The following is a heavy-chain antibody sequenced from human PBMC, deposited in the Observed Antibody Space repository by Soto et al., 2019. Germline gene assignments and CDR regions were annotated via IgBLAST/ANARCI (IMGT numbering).Heavy chain of an antibody. CDR3: ARVGDSRGYYYYFDY. D-gene: IGHD3-22*01. J-gene: IGHJ4*02. V-gene: IGHV1-69*12. CDR2: IIPFVGTA. Sequence: QAQLVQSGAEVKKPGSSVKVSCKTSGGTFGRNAISWVRQAPGQGLEWMGGIIPFVGTASYAQKFQDRVTITADESTYTAYMELSSLTSEDTAMYFCARVGDSRGYYYYFDYWGQGTLVIISS. CDR1: GGTFGRNA.